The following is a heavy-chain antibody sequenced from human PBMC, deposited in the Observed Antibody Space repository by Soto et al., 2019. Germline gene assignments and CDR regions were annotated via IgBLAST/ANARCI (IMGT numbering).Heavy chain of an antibody. D-gene: IGHD3-10*01. Sequence: GESLKISCQGFGYSFSNFWIGWVRQMPGKGLEWIGIIYPGDSETRYSPSFQGQVTISADKSIGSAYLQWSSLKASDSAIYYCARRPSHGSGRWHLDYWGPGTLVTVS. CDR3: ARRPSHGSGRWHLDY. J-gene: IGHJ4*02. CDR1: GYSFSNFW. V-gene: IGHV5-51*01. CDR2: IYPGDSET.